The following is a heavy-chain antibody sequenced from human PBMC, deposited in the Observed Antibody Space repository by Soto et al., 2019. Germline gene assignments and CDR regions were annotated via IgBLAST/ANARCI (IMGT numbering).Heavy chain of an antibody. CDR1: GGSISSGDYY. V-gene: IGHV4-30-4*01. J-gene: IGHJ4*02. Sequence: PSETLSLTCTVSGGSISSGDYYWSWIRQPPGKGLEWIGYIYYSGSTYYNPSLKSRVTISVDTSKNQFSLKLSSVTAADTAVYYCVRHPGDSGSWYYFDYWAQGTLVTVSS. CDR3: VRHPGDSGSWYYFDY. D-gene: IGHD6-13*01. CDR2: IYYSGST.